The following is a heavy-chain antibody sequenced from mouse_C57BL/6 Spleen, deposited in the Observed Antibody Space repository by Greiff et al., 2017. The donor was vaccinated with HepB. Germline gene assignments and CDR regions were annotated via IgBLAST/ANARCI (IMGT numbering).Heavy chain of an antibody. J-gene: IGHJ4*01. V-gene: IGHV2-2*01. CDR2: IWSGGST. Sequence: VQLKESGPGLVQPSQSLSITCTASGFSLTSYGVHWVRQSPGKGLEWLGVIWSGGSTDYNAAFISRLSISKDNSKSQVFFKMNSLQADDTAIYYCARNGYGKGDAMDYWGQGTSVTVSS. D-gene: IGHD2-10*02. CDR3: ARNGYGKGDAMDY. CDR1: GFSLTSYG.